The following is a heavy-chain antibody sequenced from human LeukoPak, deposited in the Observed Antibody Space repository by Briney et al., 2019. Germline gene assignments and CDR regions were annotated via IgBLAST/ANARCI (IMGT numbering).Heavy chain of an antibody. CDR1: RFTFRVYY. CDR3: ARGTYDLLTGYYTSLYFDY. J-gene: IGHJ4*02. Sequence: NPGGSLRLSCAASRFTFRVYYMSWIRQAPGKGLEWVSHISSSGSTINYADSVKGRFTISRDNDKNSLYLQMNSLRAEDTAVYYCARGTYDLLTGYYTSLYFDYWGQGTLVTVSS. D-gene: IGHD3-9*01. CDR2: ISSSGSTI. V-gene: IGHV3-11*01.